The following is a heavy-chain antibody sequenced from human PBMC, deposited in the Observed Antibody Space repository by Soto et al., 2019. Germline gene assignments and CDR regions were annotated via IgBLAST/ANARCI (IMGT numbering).Heavy chain of an antibody. CDR2: ISGSGGTT. D-gene: IGHD1-26*01. CDR1: GFTFRSYA. Sequence: GPLRVAWAASGFTFRSYAMSWVRQAPGKGLEWVSAISGSGGTTYYADSVKGRFTISRDNSKNTLHLQMNSLRAEDKAVYYCEKGLTREDYGMDVWGQGTTVTVYS. V-gene: IGHV3-23*01. J-gene: IGHJ6*02. CDR3: EKGLTREDYGMDV.